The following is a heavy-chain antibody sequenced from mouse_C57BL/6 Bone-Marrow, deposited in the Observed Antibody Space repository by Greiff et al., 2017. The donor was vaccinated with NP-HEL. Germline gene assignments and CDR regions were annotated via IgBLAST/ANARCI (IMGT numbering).Heavy chain of an antibody. CDR2: ISGGGGNT. CDR1: GFTFSSYT. CDR3: ARLYYGNCFDY. Sequence: EVQVVESGGGLVKPGGSLKLSCAASGFTFSSYTMSWVRQTPEKRLEWVATISGGGGNTYYPASVKGRFTISRDNAKNTLYLQMSSLRSEDTALYDCARLYYGNCFDYWGQGTTLTVSS. D-gene: IGHD2-1*01. J-gene: IGHJ2*01. V-gene: IGHV5-9*01.